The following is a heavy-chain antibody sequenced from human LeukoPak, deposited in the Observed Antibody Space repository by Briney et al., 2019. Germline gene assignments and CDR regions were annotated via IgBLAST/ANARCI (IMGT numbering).Heavy chain of an antibody. CDR1: GFTFSSYG. D-gene: IGHD2-2*01. J-gene: IGHJ6*02. V-gene: IGHV3-30*18. CDR3: AKVVVPAARGFYYGMDV. Sequence: AGGSLRLSCAASGFTFSSYGMHWVRQAPGEGLEWVAVISYDGSNKYYADSVKGRFTISRDNSKNTLYLQMNSLRAEDTAVYYCAKVVVPAARGFYYGMDVWGQGTTVTVSS. CDR2: ISYDGSNK.